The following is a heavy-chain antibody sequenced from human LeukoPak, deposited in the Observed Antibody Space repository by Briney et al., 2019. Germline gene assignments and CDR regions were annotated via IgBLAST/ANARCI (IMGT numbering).Heavy chain of an antibody. J-gene: IGHJ4*02. CDR1: GFNFVDYA. Sequence: GGSLRLSCAASGFNFVDYAMHWVRQAPGKGLEWVSLISGDGASTYYADSVKGRFTISRDNSKNSLSLQMNNLKTEDAALYYCARAPYYYDSSGYDTDYWGQGTLVTVSS. D-gene: IGHD3-22*01. V-gene: IGHV3-43*02. CDR2: ISGDGAST. CDR3: ARAPYYYDSSGYDTDY.